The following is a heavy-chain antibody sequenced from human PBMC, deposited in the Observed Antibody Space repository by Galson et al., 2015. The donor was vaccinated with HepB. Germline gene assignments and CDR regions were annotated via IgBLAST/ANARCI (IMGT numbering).Heavy chain of an antibody. CDR1: GFTFGDYY. CDR3: ARDSCNSTSCYDY. J-gene: IGHJ4*02. CDR2: ISGSSTYT. Sequence: SLRLSCAASGFTFGDYYMSWIRQAPGKGLEWLSYISGSSTYTNYADSVEDRFTISRDNGRNSLYLQMNSLRAEDTAVYYCARDSCNSTSCYDYWGPGTLVTVSS. D-gene: IGHD2-2*01. V-gene: IGHV3-11*05.